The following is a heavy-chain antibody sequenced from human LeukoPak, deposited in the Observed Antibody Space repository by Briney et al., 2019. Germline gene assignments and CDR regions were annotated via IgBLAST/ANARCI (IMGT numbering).Heavy chain of an antibody. CDR2: ISYSEIT. J-gene: IGHJ4*02. CDR1: DGSLSNYY. V-gene: IGHV4-59*01. Sequence: SETLSLTCTVSDGSLSNYYWSWIRQPPGKGLEWIGYISYSEITNYNPSLKSRVTISVDTSRNQFSLKLSSVTAADTALYYCARVTRYNYGYVDYWGQGTLVTVSS. D-gene: IGHD5-18*01. CDR3: ARVTRYNYGYVDY.